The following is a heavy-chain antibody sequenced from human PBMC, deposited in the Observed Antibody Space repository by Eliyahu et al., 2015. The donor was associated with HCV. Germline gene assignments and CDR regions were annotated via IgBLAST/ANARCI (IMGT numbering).Heavy chain of an antibody. J-gene: IGHJ6*02. Sequence: QVQLQQWGAGLLKPSETLSLTCAVYGGSFSGYYWSWIRQPPGKGLEWIGEINHSGSTNYNPSLKSRVTISVDTSKNQFSLKLSSVTAADTAVYYCARFPRRGKDYGSGSYYYYGMDVWGQGTTVTVSS. CDR2: INHSGST. CDR1: GGSFSGYY. D-gene: IGHD3-10*01. V-gene: IGHV4-34*01. CDR3: ARFPRRGKDYGSGSYYYYGMDV.